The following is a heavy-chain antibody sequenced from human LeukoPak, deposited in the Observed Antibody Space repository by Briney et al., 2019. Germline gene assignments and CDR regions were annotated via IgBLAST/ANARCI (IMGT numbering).Heavy chain of an antibody. Sequence: ASVKVSCKASGYTFISYYMHWVRQAPGQGLEWMGIINPSGGSTSYAQKFQGRVTMTRDTSTSTVYMELSSLRSEDTAVYYCAREIGSGDYGDYKFYFDYWGQGTLVTVSS. J-gene: IGHJ4*02. V-gene: IGHV1-46*01. CDR3: AREIGSGDYGDYKFYFDY. CDR1: GYTFISYY. CDR2: INPSGGST. D-gene: IGHD4-17*01.